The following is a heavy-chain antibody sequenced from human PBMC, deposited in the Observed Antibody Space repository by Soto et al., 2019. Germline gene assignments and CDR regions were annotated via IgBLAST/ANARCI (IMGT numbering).Heavy chain of an antibody. CDR2: INTDGSIT. V-gene: IGHV3-74*01. D-gene: IGHD2-8*01. J-gene: IGHJ4*02. CDR3: ARDTNGLHY. CDR1: GLIFSNYK. Sequence: EVQLVESGGGLVQPGGSLRLSCAASGLIFSNYKMHWVRQAPGKGLVWVSRINTDGSITDYADSVKGRFTVSRDNAKNTMYLQMNSLTAEDTAVYYCARDTNGLHYWGQGTLVTVSS.